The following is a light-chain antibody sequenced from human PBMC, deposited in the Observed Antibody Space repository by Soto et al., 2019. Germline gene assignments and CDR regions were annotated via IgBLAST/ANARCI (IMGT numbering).Light chain of an antibody. V-gene: IGKV1-33*01. J-gene: IGKJ5*01. CDR1: QSIVNY. CDR2: DAS. Sequence: DVQLTQSPSTLSASVGDRVAITCQASQSIVNYLNWFQQRPGKAPQLLISDASHLEPGVPSRFSGQRSGTDFTLTISSLEPEDFAVYYCQQRSNWPPEITFGQGTRLEIK. CDR3: QQRSNWPPEIT.